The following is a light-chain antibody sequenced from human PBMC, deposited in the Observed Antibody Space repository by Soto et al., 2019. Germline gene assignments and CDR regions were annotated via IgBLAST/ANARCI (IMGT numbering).Light chain of an antibody. CDR2: DAS. Sequence: IELTQSPATLSLSPGERATLSCRASQSLINFVAWYQHKPGQPPRLLIYDASKRATGIPTRFSGSGSGTDFTLTISSLQPEDFAVYYCQQRSNWPDAFGQGTRLEI. CDR1: QSLINF. CDR3: QQRSNWPDA. V-gene: IGKV3-11*01. J-gene: IGKJ5*01.